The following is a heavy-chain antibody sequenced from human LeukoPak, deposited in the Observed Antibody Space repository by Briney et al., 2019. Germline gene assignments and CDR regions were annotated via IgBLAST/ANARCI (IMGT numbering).Heavy chain of an antibody. Sequence: GGSLRLSCAASGFTFSSCSMNWVRQAPGKGLEWVSYISGSSSAIYYADSVKGRFTISRDNAKNSLYLQMNSLRAEDTAVYYCARRPGYCTDGIFYTRNYWGQGTLATVSS. D-gene: IGHD2-8*01. J-gene: IGHJ4*02. CDR2: ISGSSSAI. CDR3: ARRPGYCTDGIFYTRNY. V-gene: IGHV3-48*01. CDR1: GFTFSSCS.